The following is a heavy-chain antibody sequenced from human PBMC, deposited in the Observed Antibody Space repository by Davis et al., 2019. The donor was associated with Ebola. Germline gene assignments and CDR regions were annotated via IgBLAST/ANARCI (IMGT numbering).Heavy chain of an antibody. CDR2: IYSGDSDT. V-gene: IGHV5-51*01. Sequence: GESLKISCKGSGYIFANYWIAWVRQMPGKGLEWMGIIYSGDSDTRYSPSFQGQVTISVDKSMNTAYLQWSSLKASDSAMYFCAAYCGGDCGLDYWGQGTLVTVSS. J-gene: IGHJ4*02. CDR1: GYIFANYW. CDR3: AAYCGGDCGLDY. D-gene: IGHD2-21*02.